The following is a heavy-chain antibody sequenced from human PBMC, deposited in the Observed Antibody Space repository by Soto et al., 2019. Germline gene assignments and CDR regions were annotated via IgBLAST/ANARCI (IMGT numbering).Heavy chain of an antibody. V-gene: IGHV1-69*12. CDR2: ISPTFGKA. Sequence: QVQLVQSGAEVKKPGSSVKVSCKASGGTFSSYAIRWVRQAPGQGLEWMGGISPTFGKANYAQKFHGSVTITADESMSTGYMELGGTRSDNTAVYYCARLQPYCSGGRCYSWGQGTMVTVSS. D-gene: IGHD2-15*01. J-gene: IGHJ4*02. CDR1: GGTFSSYA. CDR3: ARLQPYCSGGRCYS.